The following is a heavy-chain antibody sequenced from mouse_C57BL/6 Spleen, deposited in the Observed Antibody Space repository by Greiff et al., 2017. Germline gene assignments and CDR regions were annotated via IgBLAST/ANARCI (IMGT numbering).Heavy chain of an antibody. Sequence: EVQLQQSGPELVKPGASVKISCKASGYTFTDYYMNWVKQSHGKSLEWIGDINPNNGGTSYNQKFKGKATLTVDKSSSTAYMELRSLTSEDSAVYYCARSGFITTVVALDYWGQGTTLTVSS. CDR2: INPNNGGT. J-gene: IGHJ2*01. CDR3: ARSGFITTVVALDY. CDR1: GYTFTDYY. V-gene: IGHV1-26*01. D-gene: IGHD1-1*01.